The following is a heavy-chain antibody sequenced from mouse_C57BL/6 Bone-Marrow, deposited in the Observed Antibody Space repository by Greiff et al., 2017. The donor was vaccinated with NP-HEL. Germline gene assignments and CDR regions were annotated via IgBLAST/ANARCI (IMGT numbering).Heavy chain of an antibody. D-gene: IGHD2-4*01. CDR2: IYPRSGNT. CDR1: GYTFTSYG. V-gene: IGHV1-81*01. J-gene: IGHJ2*01. Sequence: QVQLQQSGAELARPGASVKLSCKASGYTFTSYGISWVKQRTGQGLEWIGEIYPRSGNTYYNEKFKGKATLTADKSSSTAYMALRSLTSEDSAVYFCAMIYYDYLLFDYWGQGTTLTVSS. CDR3: AMIYYDYLLFDY.